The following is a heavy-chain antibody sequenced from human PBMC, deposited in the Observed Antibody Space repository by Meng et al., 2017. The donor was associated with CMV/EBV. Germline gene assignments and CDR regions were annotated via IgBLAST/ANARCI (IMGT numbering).Heavy chain of an antibody. CDR3: ARERGFVVVVPAANGPFDY. Sequence: SETLSLTCTVSGYSISSGYYWGWIRQPPGKGLEWIGSNYHSGSTYYNPSLKSRVTISVDTSKNQFSLKLSSVTAADTAVYYCARERGFVVVVPAANGPFDYWGQGTLVTVSS. D-gene: IGHD2-2*01. J-gene: IGHJ4*02. CDR1: GYSISSGYY. V-gene: IGHV4-38-2*02. CDR2: NYHSGST.